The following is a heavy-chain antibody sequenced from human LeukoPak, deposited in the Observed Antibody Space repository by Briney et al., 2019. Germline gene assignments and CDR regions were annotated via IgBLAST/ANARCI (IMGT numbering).Heavy chain of an antibody. CDR2: ISPRSETK. Sequence: GGSLRLSCVASGFTFWSLGMIWVRQAPGKGLEWLSYISPRSETKNYADSVKDRFTISRDDGENSVSLHMNSLRLEDTAVYYCARVRGPTVNTMYYDLWGQGTLVTVSS. CDR3: ARVRGPTVNTMYYDL. V-gene: IGHV3-48*01. J-gene: IGHJ4*02. D-gene: IGHD4-11*01. CDR1: GFTFWSLG.